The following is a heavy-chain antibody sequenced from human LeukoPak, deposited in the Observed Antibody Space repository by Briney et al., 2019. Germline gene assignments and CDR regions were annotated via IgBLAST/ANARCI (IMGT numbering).Heavy chain of an antibody. J-gene: IGHJ6*03. D-gene: IGHD4-23*01. CDR3: ARYATVGLYYYYYMDV. CDR1: GYTFTGYY. CDR2: INPNSGGT. Sequence: ASVKVSCKASGYTFTGYYMHWVRQAPGQGLEWMGWINPNSGGTNYAQKFQGRVTMTRDTSISTAYMELSSLRSEDTAVYYCARYATVGLYYYYYMDVWGKGTTVTVSS. V-gene: IGHV1-2*02.